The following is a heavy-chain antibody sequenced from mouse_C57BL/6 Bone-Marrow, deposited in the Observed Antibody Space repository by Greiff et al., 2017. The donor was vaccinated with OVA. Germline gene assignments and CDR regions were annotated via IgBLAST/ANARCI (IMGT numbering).Heavy chain of an antibody. V-gene: IGHV5-17*01. CDR3: ARPPRQLRFYWYFDV. Sequence: EVQLVESGGGLVKPGGSLKLSCAASGFTFSDYGMHWVRQAPEKGLEWVAYISSGSSTIYYADTVKGRFTISRDNDKNNLLLQMTSLRSEDTAMYYCARPPRQLRFYWYFDVWGTGTTVTVSS. CDR1: GFTFSDYG. J-gene: IGHJ1*03. D-gene: IGHD3-2*02. CDR2: ISSGSSTI.